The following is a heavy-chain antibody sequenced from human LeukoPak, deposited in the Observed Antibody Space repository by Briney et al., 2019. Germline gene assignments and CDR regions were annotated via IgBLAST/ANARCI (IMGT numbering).Heavy chain of an antibody. CDR3: AKDMANYYDSRRAFDI. CDR2: ISWNSGSI. V-gene: IGHV3-9*01. D-gene: IGHD3-22*01. J-gene: IGHJ3*02. CDR1: GFTFDDYV. Sequence: PGRSLRLSCAASGFTFDDYVMHWVRQAPGKGLEWVSGISWNSGSIGYADSVKGRFTISRDNAKNSLYLQMNSLRAEDTALYYCAKDMANYYDSRRAFDIWGQGTMVTVSS.